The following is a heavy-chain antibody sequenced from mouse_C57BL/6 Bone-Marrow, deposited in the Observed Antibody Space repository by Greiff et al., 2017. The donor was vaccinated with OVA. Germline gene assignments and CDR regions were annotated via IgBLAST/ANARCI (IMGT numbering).Heavy chain of an antibody. CDR2: IYPRSGNP. CDR1: GYTFTSYG. J-gene: IGHJ4*01. Sequence: VQLQQSGAELARPGASVKLSCKASGYTFTSYGISWVKQSTGQGLEWIGEIYPRSGNPYYNEKFKGQATLTADKSSSTAYIALRILTSEDSAVYFCARGYYGSRYAMDYWGQGTSVTVSS. D-gene: IGHD1-1*01. CDR3: ARGYYGSRYAMDY. V-gene: IGHV1-81*01.